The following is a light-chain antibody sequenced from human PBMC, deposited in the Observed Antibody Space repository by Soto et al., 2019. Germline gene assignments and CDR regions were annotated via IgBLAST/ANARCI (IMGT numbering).Light chain of an antibody. V-gene: IGKV1-39*01. CDR2: AAS. CDR3: QQSYSTPRT. Sequence: DLQMTQSPSSLSASVGDRVTITCRASQSISSYLNWYQQKPGKAPKLLIYAASSLQSGVPSRFSGSGSGTDFTLTISSLQPEDFATYYCQQSYSTPRTFGQGTKVDNK. J-gene: IGKJ1*01. CDR1: QSISSY.